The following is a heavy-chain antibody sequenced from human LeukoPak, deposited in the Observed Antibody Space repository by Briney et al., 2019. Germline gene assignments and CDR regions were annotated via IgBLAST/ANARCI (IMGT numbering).Heavy chain of an antibody. CDR3: ARGGWYPESFQH. CDR2: IYYSGST. V-gene: IGHV4-59*01. J-gene: IGHJ1*01. CDR1: GGSLSRYY. Sequence: SEPLSLTCTVSGGSLSRYYWNWIRQPPGKGLESIGYIYYSGSTNYNPSLKSRVTISVDTSKNQFSLKMSSVTAADTAVYYCARGGWYPESFQHWGQGALVTVSS. D-gene: IGHD6-19*01.